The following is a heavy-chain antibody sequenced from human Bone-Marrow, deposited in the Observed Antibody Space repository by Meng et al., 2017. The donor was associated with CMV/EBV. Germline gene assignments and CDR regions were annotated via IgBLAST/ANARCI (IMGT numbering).Heavy chain of an antibody. CDR2: INPNSGGT. V-gene: IGHV1-2*02. Sequence: ASVKVSCKASGYTFTGYYMHWVRQAPGQGLEWMGWINPNSGGTNYAQKFQGRVTMTRDTSISTAYMELSRLRSDDTAVYYCARDAVIVAIHYYYYGMYVWGRGTTVTVSS. J-gene: IGHJ6*02. CDR1: GYTFTGYY. CDR3: ARDAVIVAIHYYYYGMYV. D-gene: IGHD5-12*01.